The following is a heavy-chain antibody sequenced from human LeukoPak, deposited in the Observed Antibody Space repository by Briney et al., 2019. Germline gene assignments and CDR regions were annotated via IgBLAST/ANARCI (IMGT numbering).Heavy chain of an antibody. Sequence: ASVKVSCKGYGYTFIDHDIDWVRQAAGQGLEWMGWMNSNSGNTGYAQKFQGRVTFTRDTSISTAYMGLYSLTSDDTAVYYCARKVRGMIRGRPDAFDIWGQGTMVTVSS. D-gene: IGHD3-10*01. CDR3: ARKVRGMIRGRPDAFDI. CDR2: MNSNSGNT. J-gene: IGHJ3*02. CDR1: GYTFIDHD. V-gene: IGHV1-8*03.